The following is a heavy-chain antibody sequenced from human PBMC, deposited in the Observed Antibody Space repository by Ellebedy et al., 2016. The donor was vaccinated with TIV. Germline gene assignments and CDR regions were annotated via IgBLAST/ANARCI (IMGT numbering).Heavy chain of an antibody. CDR3: ARQKYFALSRSSWPVIDY. CDR1: AGSITNYW. J-gene: IGHJ4*02. CDR2: VSRSGGT. V-gene: IGHV4-59*08. D-gene: IGHD6-13*01. Sequence: SETLSLTCTVSAGSITNYWWSWIRQPPGQGLEWIGHVSRSGGTTYNPSLKGRITISMDTSINQFFLKLSSVTAADTAVYYCARQKYFALSRSSWPVIDYWGQGTLVTVSS.